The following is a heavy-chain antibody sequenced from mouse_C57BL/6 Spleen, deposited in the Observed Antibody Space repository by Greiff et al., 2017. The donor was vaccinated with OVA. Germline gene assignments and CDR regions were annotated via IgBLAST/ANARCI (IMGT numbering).Heavy chain of an antibody. V-gene: IGHV1-62-2*01. J-gene: IGHJ2*01. D-gene: IGHD1-1*01. Sequence: VQVVESGAELVKPGASVKLSCKASGYTFTEYTIHWVKQRSGQGLEWIGWFYPGSGSIKYNEKFKDKATLTADKSSSTVYMELSRLTSEDSAVYFCARHAYYYGSSYYFDYWGQGTTLTVSS. CDR3: ARHAYYYGSSYYFDY. CDR1: GYTFTEYT. CDR2: FYPGSGSI.